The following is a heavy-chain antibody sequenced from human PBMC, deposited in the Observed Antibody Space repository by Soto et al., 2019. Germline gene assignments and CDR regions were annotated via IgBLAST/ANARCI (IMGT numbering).Heavy chain of an antibody. CDR1: GDSVTSSW. V-gene: IGHV5-10-1*01. CDR2: IDPSDSYT. CDR3: ASTTVTPDNYYYYHGMDV. Sequence: GPSVKSSCEGSGDSVTSSWSSWVRQMPGKGLEWMGRIDPSDSYTNYSPSFQGHVTISADKSISTAYLQWSSLKASDTAMYYCASTTVTPDNYYYYHGMDVWGQGTTVTVSS. J-gene: IGHJ6*01. D-gene: IGHD4-17*01.